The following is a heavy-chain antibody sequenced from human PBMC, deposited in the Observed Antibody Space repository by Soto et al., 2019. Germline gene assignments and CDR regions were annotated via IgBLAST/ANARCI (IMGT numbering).Heavy chain of an antibody. CDR1: GYTFTSYG. CDR3: ARVTDWDYPYYYYYYGMDV. Sequence: ASVKVSCKASGYTFTSYGISWVRQAPGQGLEWMGWISAYNGNTNYAQKLQGRVTMTTDTSTSTAYMELRSLRSDDTAVYYCARVTDWDYPYYYYYYGMDVWGQGTTVTVSS. CDR2: ISAYNGNT. J-gene: IGHJ6*02. D-gene: IGHD1-7*01. V-gene: IGHV1-18*01.